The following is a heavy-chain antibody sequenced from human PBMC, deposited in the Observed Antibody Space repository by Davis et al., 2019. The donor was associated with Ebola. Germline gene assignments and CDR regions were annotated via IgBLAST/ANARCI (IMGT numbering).Heavy chain of an antibody. CDR1: GGSISSYY. CDR3: AREDYDSSGDYGMDV. J-gene: IGHJ6*02. D-gene: IGHD3-22*01. CDR2: IYYSGST. V-gene: IGHV4-59*01. Sequence: PSETLSLTCTVSGGSISSYYWSWIRQPPGKGLEWIGYIYYSGSTNYNPSLKSRVTISVDTSKNQFSLKLSSVTAADTAVYYCAREDYDSSGDYGMDVWGQGTTVTVSS.